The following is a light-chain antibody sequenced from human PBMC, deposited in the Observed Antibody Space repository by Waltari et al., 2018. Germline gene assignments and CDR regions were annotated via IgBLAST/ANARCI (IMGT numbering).Light chain of an antibody. Sequence: DIQMTQSPSTLSASVGDTVTITCRASQTINRWLAWYQQKPGKAPNLLIYQASILQSGVPSRFSGSGSGAEFTLTISTLQPDDFATYYCQQYNSYPWTFGQGTKVEVK. CDR2: QAS. V-gene: IGKV1-5*03. CDR3: QQYNSYPWT. J-gene: IGKJ1*01. CDR1: QTINRW.